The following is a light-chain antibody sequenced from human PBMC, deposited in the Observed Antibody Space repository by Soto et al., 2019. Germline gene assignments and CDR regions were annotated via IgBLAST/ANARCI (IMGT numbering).Light chain of an antibody. CDR2: GAS. J-gene: IGKJ1*01. CDR1: QSVSSSY. V-gene: IGKV3-20*01. Sequence: ERVMTQSPATLSVSPGERATLSCRASQSVSSSYLAWYQQNRGQAPRLLIYGASSRAPGIPDRFGGSGSGTDFTLTISRLEPEDFAVYYCQQSDSSRWTFGQGTKV. CDR3: QQSDSSRWT.